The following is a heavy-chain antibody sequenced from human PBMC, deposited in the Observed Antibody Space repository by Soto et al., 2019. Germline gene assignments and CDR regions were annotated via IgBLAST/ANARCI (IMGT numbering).Heavy chain of an antibody. CDR2: INTANGRT. Sequence: ASVKVSCKASGYTFNMYALHWVRQAPGQRLEWIGWINTANGRTEYSRNFEGRVTITRDTPASTGYLEFSSLRSEDTAVYYCAKDGGSGWYHLDWGQGTQVTVSS. CDR1: GYTFNMYA. CDR3: AKDGGSGWYHLD. V-gene: IGHV1-3*04. D-gene: IGHD6-19*01. J-gene: IGHJ4*02.